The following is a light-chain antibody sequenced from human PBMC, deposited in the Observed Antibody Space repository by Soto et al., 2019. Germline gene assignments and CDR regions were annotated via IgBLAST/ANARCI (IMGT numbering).Light chain of an antibody. CDR1: SADIGAFNY. J-gene: IGLJ2*01. Sequence: QSALTPPASVSGSPGQSITISCAGTSADIGAFNYVSWYQHHPGKAPKLLIYDVSDRPSGVSTRFSASKSANTASLTISGLQADDEADYDCSSYSTSSALVFGGGTKLTVL. CDR2: DVS. V-gene: IGLV2-14*03. CDR3: SSYSTSSALV.